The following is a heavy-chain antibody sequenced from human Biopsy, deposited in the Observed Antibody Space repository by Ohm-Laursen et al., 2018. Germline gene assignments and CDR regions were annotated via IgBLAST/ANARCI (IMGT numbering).Heavy chain of an antibody. V-gene: IGHV4-34*08. Sequence: GTLSLTCAVYGKTFSDYYWSWIRQPPGKGLEWIGQINQSGRTNYNPSLKSRVNISADKSNNQFSLKLTSVTAADTAVYFCGNEVHGRDYWGLGALVTVSS. CDR3: GNEVHGRDY. CDR2: INQSGRT. CDR1: GKTFSDYY. J-gene: IGHJ4*02. D-gene: IGHD2-15*01.